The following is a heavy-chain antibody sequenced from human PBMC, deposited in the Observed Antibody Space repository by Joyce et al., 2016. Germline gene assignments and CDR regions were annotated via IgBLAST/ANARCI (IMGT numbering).Heavy chain of an antibody. J-gene: IGHJ4*02. CDR3: ARNDFWSGYFDY. Sequence: EVQLVESGGGLVQPGGSLRLSCVASEFTVSRNYMTWVRKAPGKGQEWVSFIHSDGGTSYADSVKGRFTISRDKSKNTLYLQMNGLRAEDTGVYYCARNDFWSGYFDYWGQGTLVTVSS. V-gene: IGHV3-66*01. CDR1: EFTVSRNY. D-gene: IGHD3-3*01. CDR2: IHSDGGT.